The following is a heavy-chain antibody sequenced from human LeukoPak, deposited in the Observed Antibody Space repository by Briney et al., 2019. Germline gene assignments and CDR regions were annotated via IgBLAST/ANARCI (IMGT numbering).Heavy chain of an antibody. CDR2: ISSSSSTI. D-gene: IGHD6-19*01. J-gene: IGHJ5*02. Sequence: GGSLRLSCAASGFTFSSYSMNWVRQAPGKGLEWVSYISSSSSTIYYADSVKGRFTISRDNAKNSLYLQMNSLRDEDTAVYYCARGSSSGWYSLNWFDPWGQGTLVTVSS. V-gene: IGHV3-48*02. CDR3: ARGSSSGWYSLNWFDP. CDR1: GFTFSSYS.